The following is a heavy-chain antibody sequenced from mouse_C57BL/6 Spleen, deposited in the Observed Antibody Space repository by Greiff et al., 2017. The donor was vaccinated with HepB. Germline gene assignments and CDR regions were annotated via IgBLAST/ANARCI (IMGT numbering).Heavy chain of an antibody. V-gene: IGHV1-26*01. CDR1: GYTFTDYY. Sequence: EVQLQQSGPELVKPGASVKISCKASGYTFTDYYMNWVKQSHGKSLEWIGDINPNNGGTSYNQKFKGKATLTVDKSSSTAYMELRSLTSEDSAVYYCAREGFAYWGQVTLVIVSA. CDR2: INPNNGGT. CDR3: AREGFAY. J-gene: IGHJ3*01.